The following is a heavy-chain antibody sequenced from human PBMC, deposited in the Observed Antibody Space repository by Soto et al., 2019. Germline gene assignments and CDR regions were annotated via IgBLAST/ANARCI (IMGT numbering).Heavy chain of an antibody. CDR3: ARDYGDYEGGYYFDY. CDR1: GGSISSGDYY. Sequence: QVQLQESGPGLVKPSQTLSLTCTVSGGSISSGDYYWSWIRQPPGKGLEWIGYIYYSGSTYYNPSLKSRVTISVDPSKNQFSLKLSSVTAADTAVYYCARDYGDYEGGYYFDYWGQGTLVTVSS. CDR2: IYYSGST. D-gene: IGHD4-17*01. J-gene: IGHJ4*02. V-gene: IGHV4-30-4*01.